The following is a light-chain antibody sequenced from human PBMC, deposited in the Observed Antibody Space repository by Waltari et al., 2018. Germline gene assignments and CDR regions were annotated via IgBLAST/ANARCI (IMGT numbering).Light chain of an antibody. CDR2: TAS. CDR3: QHTNSFPFT. CDR1: QGISSW. J-gene: IGKJ2*01. V-gene: IGKV1-12*01. Sequence: DIQMPQSPSSVSASVGDRVAITCRASQGISSWLAWYQQKPGKAPELLIYTASTLQSGVPSRFSGSGSGTDFTLTISSLQPEDIATYYCQHTNSFPFTFGQGTKLELK.